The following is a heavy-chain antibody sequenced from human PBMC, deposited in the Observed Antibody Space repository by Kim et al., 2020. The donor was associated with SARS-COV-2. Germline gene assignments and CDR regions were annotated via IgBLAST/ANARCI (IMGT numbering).Heavy chain of an antibody. Sequence: GGSLRLSCAASGFTFSSYAMSWVRQAPGKGLECVSAISGSGGSTYYADSVKGRFTISRDNSKNTLYLQMNSLRAEDTAVYYCAKAGHSSYYYYYYGMDVWGQGTMVTVSS. CDR2: ISGSGGST. V-gene: IGHV3-23*01. J-gene: IGHJ6*02. D-gene: IGHD6-13*01. CDR3: AKAGHSSYYYYYYGMDV. CDR1: GFTFSSYA.